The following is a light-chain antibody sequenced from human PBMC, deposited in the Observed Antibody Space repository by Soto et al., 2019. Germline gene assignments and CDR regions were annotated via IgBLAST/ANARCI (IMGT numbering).Light chain of an antibody. CDR3: ASYTSTSTSVL. V-gene: IGLV2-14*01. J-gene: IGLJ3*02. Sequence: QSALTQPASVSGSPGQSITISCTGTNSDIGGYNYVSWYQQHPGKAPKLMIYEVTNRPSGVSNRFSGSKSGNTASLTISALQAEDEADYYCASYTSTSTSVLFGGGTKLTVL. CDR1: NSDIGGYNY. CDR2: EVT.